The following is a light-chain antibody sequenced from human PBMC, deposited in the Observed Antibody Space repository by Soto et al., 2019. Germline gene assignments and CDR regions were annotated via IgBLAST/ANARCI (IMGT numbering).Light chain of an antibody. J-gene: IGKJ1*01. V-gene: IGKV3-20*01. CDR3: QQYGSSSWT. CDR1: QSVSSSY. Sequence: EMVLTQSPGTLSLSPGERATLSCRASQSVSSSYLAWYQQKPGQAPRLLIYGASSRATGISDRFSGSGSGTDFTLTISRLEPEDFAVYYCQQYGSSSWTLGQVTKVEL. CDR2: GAS.